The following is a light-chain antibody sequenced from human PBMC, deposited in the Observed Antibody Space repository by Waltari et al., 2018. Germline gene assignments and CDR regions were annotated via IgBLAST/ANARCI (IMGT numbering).Light chain of an antibody. CDR1: SSDVGGYNY. V-gene: IGLV2-11*01. CDR2: DVT. J-gene: IGLJ2*01. CDR3: ASHAGSSVV. Sequence: QSALTQPRSVSGSPGQSVTISCTGTSSDVGGYNYVSWFQQHPGKAPQLMIYDVTTRHAGVPARPSRSKSGNSASLPVSGRQTDAEADYYCASHAGSSVVFGGGIKLTVL.